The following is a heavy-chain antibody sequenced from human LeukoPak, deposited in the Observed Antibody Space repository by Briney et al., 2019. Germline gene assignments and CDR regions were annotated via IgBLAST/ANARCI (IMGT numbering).Heavy chain of an antibody. D-gene: IGHD3-3*01. CDR1: GFIFNTYR. CDR3: AETLSGL. CDR2: IKEDGSER. V-gene: IGHV3-7*01. Sequence: GGSLRLSCAASGFIFNTYRMNWVRQAPGKGLEWVANIKEDGSERYYADSVQGRFTISRDNTKNTLYLQMNSVRAEDTAVYYCAETLSGLGGQGPLVTVSS. J-gene: IGHJ4*02.